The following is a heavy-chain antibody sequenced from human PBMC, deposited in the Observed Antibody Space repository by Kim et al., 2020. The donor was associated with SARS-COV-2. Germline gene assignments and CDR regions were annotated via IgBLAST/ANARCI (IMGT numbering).Heavy chain of an antibody. Sequence: SETLSLTCTVSGGSISSYYWSWIRQPPGKGLEWIGYIYYSGSTNYNPSLKSRVTISVDTSKNQFSLKLSSVTAADTAVYYCARDSDGGSRARWFDPWGQGNLVTVSS. CDR3: ARDSDGGSRARWFDP. D-gene: IGHD2-15*01. V-gene: IGHV4-59*13. J-gene: IGHJ5*02. CDR2: IYYSGST. CDR1: GGSISSYY.